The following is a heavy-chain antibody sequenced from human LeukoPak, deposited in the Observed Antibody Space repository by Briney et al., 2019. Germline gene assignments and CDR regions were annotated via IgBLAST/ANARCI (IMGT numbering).Heavy chain of an antibody. CDR1: GFTFSSYA. J-gene: IGHJ4*02. Sequence: PGGSLRLSCAASGFTFSSYAMSWVRQAPGKGLEWVSDISGSGGSTYYADSVKGRFTISRDNSNNTLYLQMNSLRAEDTVVYYCAKEPFLEWLPPLFDYWGQGTLVTVSS. D-gene: IGHD3-3*01. CDR2: ISGSGGST. CDR3: AKEPFLEWLPPLFDY. V-gene: IGHV3-23*01.